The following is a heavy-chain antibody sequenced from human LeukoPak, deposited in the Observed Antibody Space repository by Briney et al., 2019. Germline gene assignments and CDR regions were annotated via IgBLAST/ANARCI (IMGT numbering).Heavy chain of an antibody. D-gene: IGHD6-13*01. Sequence: SETLSLTCTVSGGSINSSNYYWGWIRQPPGKGLECIGTMDYTGSAYYNPSLKSRVTISVDTSKNQFSLKLSSVTAADTAVYYCARIIAAAGKVVGNYYYYYMDVWGKGTTVTVSS. CDR2: MDYTGSA. CDR3: ARIIAAAGKVVGNYYYYYMDV. CDR1: GGSINSSNYY. V-gene: IGHV4-39*07. J-gene: IGHJ6*03.